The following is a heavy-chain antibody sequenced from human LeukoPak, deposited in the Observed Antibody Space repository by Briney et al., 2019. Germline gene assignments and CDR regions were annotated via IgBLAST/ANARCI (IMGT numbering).Heavy chain of an antibody. Sequence: ASVKVSCKGSGGTFRSYAISWLRQAPGQGLEWMGRIIPILGIANYAQKFQGRVTITADKSTSTAYMELSSLRSEDTAVYYCARMGGCYDPVYLDYWGQGTLVTVSS. D-gene: IGHD5-12*01. CDR2: IIPILGIA. V-gene: IGHV1-69*04. CDR3: ARMGGCYDPVYLDY. J-gene: IGHJ4*02. CDR1: GGTFRSYA.